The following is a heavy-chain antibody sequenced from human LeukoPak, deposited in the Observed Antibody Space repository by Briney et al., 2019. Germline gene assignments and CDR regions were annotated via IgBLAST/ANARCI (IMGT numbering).Heavy chain of an antibody. CDR3: AKDRSDCSSTSCYAWGPFDY. D-gene: IGHD2-2*01. V-gene: IGHV3-30*02. CDR2: IRYDGSNK. Sequence: GGSLRLSCAASGFTFSSYGMHWVRQAPGKGLEWVAFIRYDGSNKYYADSVKGRFTTSRDNSKNTLYLQMNSLRAEDTAVYYCAKDRSDCSSTSCYAWGPFDYWGQGTLVTVSS. CDR1: GFTFSSYG. J-gene: IGHJ4*02.